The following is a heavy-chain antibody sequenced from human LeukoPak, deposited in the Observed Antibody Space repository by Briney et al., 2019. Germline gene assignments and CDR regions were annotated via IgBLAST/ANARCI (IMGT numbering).Heavy chain of an antibody. V-gene: IGHV3-23*01. CDR2: ISVSGGST. CDR3: AKDPSRPAYYYYGMDV. CDR1: GFIFSSEA. Sequence: GGSLRLSCAASGFIFSSEAMSWVRQAPGKGLEWVSAISVSGGSTYYADSVKGRFTISRDNSKNTLYLQMNSLRAKDTAVYYCAKDPSRPAYYYYGMDVWGQGTTVTVSS. J-gene: IGHJ6*02.